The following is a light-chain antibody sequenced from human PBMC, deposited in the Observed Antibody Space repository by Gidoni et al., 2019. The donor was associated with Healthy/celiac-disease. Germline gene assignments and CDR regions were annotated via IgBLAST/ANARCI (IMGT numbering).Light chain of an antibody. J-gene: IGLJ1*01. CDR3: SSYTSSSTYV. CDR2: DVS. CDR1: SSDVGGYNY. Sequence: QSALTQPASVSLSPGQSLTISCTGPSSDVGGYNYVSWYQQHPGKAPKLMIYDVSNRPSGVSNRFSGSKSGNTASLTISGLQAEDEADYYCSSYTSSSTYVFGTGTKVTVL. V-gene: IGLV2-14*01.